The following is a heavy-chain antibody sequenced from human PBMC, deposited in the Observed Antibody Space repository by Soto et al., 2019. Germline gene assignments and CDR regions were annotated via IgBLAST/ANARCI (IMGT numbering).Heavy chain of an antibody. CDR2: IFWNGDK. CDR3: ARRLIVPATAQIDY. Sequence: QITLKESGPTLVNPTQTLTLTCTFSGFSLTASGEGVAWIRQPPGKALVWLTLIFWNGDKFYNSSLKSRLTITKDPAKNQVVLTMTNMDPVDAATYYCARRLIVPATAQIDYWGQGTLVTVSS. J-gene: IGHJ4*02. V-gene: IGHV2-5*01. D-gene: IGHD1-1*01. CDR1: GFSLTASGEG.